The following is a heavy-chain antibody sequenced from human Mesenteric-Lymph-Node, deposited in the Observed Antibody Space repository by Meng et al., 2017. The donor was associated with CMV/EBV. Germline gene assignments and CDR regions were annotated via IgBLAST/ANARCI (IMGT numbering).Heavy chain of an antibody. CDR2: INPNSGGT. D-gene: IGHD2-2*01. V-gene: IGHV1-2*02. Sequence: ASVKVSCKASGYTFTGYYMHWVRQAPGQGLEWMGWINPNSGGTNYAQKFQGRVTMTRDTSISTAYMELSRLRSDDTAVYYCARGDIVVVPASGMDVWGQGTTVTVSS. J-gene: IGHJ6*02. CDR3: ARGDIVVVPASGMDV. CDR1: GYTFTGYY.